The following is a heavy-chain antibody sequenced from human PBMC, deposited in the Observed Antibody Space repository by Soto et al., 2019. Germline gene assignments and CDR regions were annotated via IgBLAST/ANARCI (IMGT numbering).Heavy chain of an antibody. CDR2: IKSKTDGGTT. CDR3: WYSADVLRYFDWLFPHPYYYYGMDV. CDR1: GFTFSNAW. V-gene: IGHV3-15*07. Sequence: GGSLRLSCAASGFTFSNAWMNWVRQAPGKGLEWVGRIKSKTDGGTTDYAAPVKGRFTISRDDSKNTLYLQMNSLKTEDTAVYYCWYSADVLRYFDWLFPHPYYYYGMDVWGQGTTVTVSS. D-gene: IGHD3-9*01. J-gene: IGHJ6*02.